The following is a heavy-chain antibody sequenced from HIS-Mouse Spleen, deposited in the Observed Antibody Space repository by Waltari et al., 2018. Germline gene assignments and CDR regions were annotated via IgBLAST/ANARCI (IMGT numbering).Heavy chain of an antibody. Sequence: QVQLQQWGAGLLKPSETLSLTCAVYGGSFSGYYWSWIRQPPGKGLEWIGEINHSGSTNYNPSLKSRVTISVDTSKNQFSLKLSSVTAADTAVYYCARGLPIQRGVDYWGQGTLVTVSS. CDR1: GGSFSGYY. V-gene: IGHV4-34*01. CDR3: ARGLPIQRGVDY. J-gene: IGHJ4*02. D-gene: IGHD5-18*01. CDR2: INHSGST.